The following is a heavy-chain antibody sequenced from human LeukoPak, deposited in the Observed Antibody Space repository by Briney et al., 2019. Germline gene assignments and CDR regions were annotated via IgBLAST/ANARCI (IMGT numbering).Heavy chain of an antibody. CDR2: IRPDGGEK. J-gene: IGHJ4*02. CDR3: ARDLSGPSVY. D-gene: IGHD2-15*01. Sequence: GGSLRLSCVVSGFTFSDYWMSWVRQAPGKGLEWVINIRPDGGEKYFVDSVKGRFTISRDNAKNSLYLQMNSLRAEDTAVYYCARDLSGPSVYWGQGTLVTVSS. V-gene: IGHV3-7*01. CDR1: GFTFSDYW.